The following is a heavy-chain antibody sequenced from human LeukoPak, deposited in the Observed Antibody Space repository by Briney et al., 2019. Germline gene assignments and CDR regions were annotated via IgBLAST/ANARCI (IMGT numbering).Heavy chain of an antibody. Sequence: PSETLSLTCAVSGGSISSYYWSWIRQPPGKGLEWIGYIHYSGSTNSNPHLKRQVTISVSTSKNQFSLKLSSVTAADTAVYYCARARYHTEMTYFRTVYYFDYWGQGTLVTVSS. CDR3: ARARYHTEMTYFRTVYYFDY. D-gene: IGHD2-8*01. CDR2: IHYSGST. V-gene: IGHV4-59*01. J-gene: IGHJ4*02. CDR1: GGSISSYY.